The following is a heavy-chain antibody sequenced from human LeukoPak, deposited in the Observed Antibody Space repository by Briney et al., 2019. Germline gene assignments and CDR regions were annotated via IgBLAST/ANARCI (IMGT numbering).Heavy chain of an antibody. CDR2: ISSSSSYI. D-gene: IGHD4-17*01. CDR1: GFTVSNNY. CDR3: ASATDGDYVRY. J-gene: IGHJ4*02. Sequence: PGGSLRLSCAASGFTVSNNYMSWVRQAPGKGLEWVSSISSSSSYIYYADSVKGRFTISRDNANNSLYLQMNSLRAEDTAVYYCASATDGDYVRYWGQGTLVTVSS. V-gene: IGHV3-21*01.